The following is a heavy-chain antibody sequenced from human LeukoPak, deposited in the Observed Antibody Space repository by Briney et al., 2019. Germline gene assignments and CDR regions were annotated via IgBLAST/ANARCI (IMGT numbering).Heavy chain of an antibody. V-gene: IGHV3-23*01. CDR1: GFTFSSYA. J-gene: IGHJ4*02. CDR3: AKDHSSSWYVFGH. Sequence: GGSLRLSCAASGFTFSSYAMSWVRQAPGKGLEWVSAISGSGGSTYYADPVKGRFTISRDNSKNTLYLQMNSLRAEDTAVYYCAKDHSSSWYVFGHWGQGTLVTVSS. CDR2: ISGSGGST. D-gene: IGHD6-13*01.